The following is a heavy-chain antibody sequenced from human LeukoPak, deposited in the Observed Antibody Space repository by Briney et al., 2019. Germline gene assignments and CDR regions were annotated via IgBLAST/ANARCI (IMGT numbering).Heavy chain of an antibody. J-gene: IGHJ4*02. Sequence: GRSLRLPCTASGFTFGDYAMSWVRQAPGKGLEWGGFIRSKAYGGTTEYAASVKGRFTISRDDSKSIAYLQTNSLKTEDTAVYYCTTYKQLVKNWGQGTLVTVSS. D-gene: IGHD6-13*01. CDR2: IRSKAYGGTT. V-gene: IGHV3-49*04. CDR1: GFTFGDYA. CDR3: TTYKQLVKN.